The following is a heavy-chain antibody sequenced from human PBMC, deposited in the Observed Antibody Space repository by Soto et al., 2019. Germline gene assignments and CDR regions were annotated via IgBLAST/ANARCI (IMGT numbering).Heavy chain of an antibody. CDR3: TKARVPDGIYTVDY. CDR2: IDLGDTSP. CDR1: GFSFSDFS. Sequence: EVQLLESGGDLVQPGGSLRLSCAASGFSFSDFSMNWVRQAPGRGLEWVAFIDLGDTSPDYREYVKGRLTLYKDRSKKTVYLQSNSLRVEATAVYYCTKARVPDGIYTVDYWGQGALVTVSS. D-gene: IGHD2-2*02. V-gene: IGHV3-23*03. J-gene: IGHJ4*02.